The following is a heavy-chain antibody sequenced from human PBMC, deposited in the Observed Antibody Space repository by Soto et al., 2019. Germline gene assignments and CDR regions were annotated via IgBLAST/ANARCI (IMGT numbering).Heavy chain of an antibody. V-gene: IGHV3-66*01. J-gene: IGHJ5*02. CDR2: IYSGGST. Sequence: GGSLRLSCAASGFTVSSNYMSWVRQAPGKGLEWVSVIYSGGSTYYADSVEGRFTISRDNSKNTLYLQMNSLRAEDTAVYYCERDYYDSSGYYINWFDPWGQGTLVTVSS. CDR1: GFTVSSNY. D-gene: IGHD3-22*01. CDR3: ERDYYDSSGYYINWFDP.